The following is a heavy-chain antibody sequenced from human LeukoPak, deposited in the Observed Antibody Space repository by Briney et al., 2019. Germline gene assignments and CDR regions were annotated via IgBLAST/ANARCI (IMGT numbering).Heavy chain of an antibody. CDR3: ARGWLQSDADY. CDR2: IDPNSGDT. CDR1: GYIFTGYY. D-gene: IGHD5-24*01. V-gene: IGHV1-2*02. Sequence: ASVKVSCKASGYIFTGYYMHWVRQAPGQGLEWMGWIDPNSGDTNYAQKFQGRVTMTRETSISTAYMELSRLRSDDTAVYYCARGWLQSDADYWGQGTLVTVSS. J-gene: IGHJ4*02.